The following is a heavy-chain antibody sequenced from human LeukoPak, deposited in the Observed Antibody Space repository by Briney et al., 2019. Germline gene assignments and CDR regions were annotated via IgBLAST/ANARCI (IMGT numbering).Heavy chain of an antibody. CDR1: GFIFSDYS. V-gene: IGHV3-23*01. CDR3: ARGGYTTWFDP. D-gene: IGHD2-15*01. CDR2: IRKNGRDT. J-gene: IGHJ5*02. Sequence: GGSLRLSCAASGFIFSDYSMTWVRQAPGKGLEWVSNIRKNGRDTYYADSVKGRFTISRDNFERKLYLEMNSLRAEDTAVYYCARGGYTTWFDPWGQGTLVTVSS.